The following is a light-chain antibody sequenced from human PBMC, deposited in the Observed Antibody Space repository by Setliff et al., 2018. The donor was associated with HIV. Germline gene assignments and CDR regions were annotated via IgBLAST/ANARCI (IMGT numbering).Light chain of an antibody. J-gene: IGLJ1*01. CDR2: QAT. CDR1: SNDVGRYDL. Sequence: QSVLTQPASVSGSPGQSLTISCTGTSNDVGRYDLVSWYQQHPARAPKLIIYQATRRPSGVSNRFSGSKSGNVASLTISGLQAEDEADYYCCSNTGSNTFVFGTGTKV. V-gene: IGLV2-23*01. CDR3: CSNTGSNTFV.